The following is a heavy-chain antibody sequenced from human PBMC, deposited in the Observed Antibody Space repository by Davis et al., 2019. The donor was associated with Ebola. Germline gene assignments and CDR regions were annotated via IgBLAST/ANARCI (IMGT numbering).Heavy chain of an antibody. CDR3: ARNWHFDY. CDR2: IYYSGST. Sequence: PGGSLRLSCTVSGGSISSYYWSWIRQPPGKGLEWIGYIYYSGSTNYNPSLKSRVTISVDTSKNQFSLKLSSVTAAGTAVYYCARNWHFDYWGQGTLVTVSS. J-gene: IGHJ4*02. V-gene: IGHV4-59*08. D-gene: IGHD1-1*01. CDR1: GGSISSYY.